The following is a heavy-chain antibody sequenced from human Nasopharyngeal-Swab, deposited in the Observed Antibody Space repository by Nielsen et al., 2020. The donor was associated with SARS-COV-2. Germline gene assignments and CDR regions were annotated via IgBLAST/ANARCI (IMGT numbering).Heavy chain of an antibody. CDR3: AYSSSWTTVGDY. V-gene: IGHV3-7*01. D-gene: IGHD6-13*01. CDR2: TKQDGSEK. Sequence: GESLKISCAASGFTFSSYWMSWVRQAPGKGLEWVANTKQDGSEKYYVDSVKGRFTISRDNAKNSLYLQMNSLRAEDTAVYYCAYSSSWTTVGDYWGQGTLVTVSS. J-gene: IGHJ4*02. CDR1: GFTFSSYW.